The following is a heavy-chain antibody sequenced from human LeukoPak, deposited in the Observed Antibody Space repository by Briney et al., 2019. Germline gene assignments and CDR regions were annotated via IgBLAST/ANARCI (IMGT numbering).Heavy chain of an antibody. J-gene: IGHJ4*02. CDR1: GFPFSTYL. D-gene: IGHD6-13*01. Sequence: PGGSLRLSCAASGFPFSTYLMTWVRQAPGKGLEWVANIYQDGTEKYYVASVKGRFPISRDNAKNSLYLQMNSLRAEDTAVYYCASERPSSSWYDYWGQGTLVTVSS. V-gene: IGHV3-7*01. CDR2: IYQDGTEK. CDR3: ASERPSSSWYDY.